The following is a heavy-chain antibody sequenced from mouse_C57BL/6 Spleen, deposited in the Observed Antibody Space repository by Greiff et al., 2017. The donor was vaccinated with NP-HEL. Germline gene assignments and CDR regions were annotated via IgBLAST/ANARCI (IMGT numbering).Heavy chain of an antibody. V-gene: IGHV1-64*01. CDR1: GYTFTSYW. CDR2: IHPNSGST. J-gene: IGHJ2*01. CDR3: ARFELTGYYFDY. D-gene: IGHD4-1*01. Sequence: QVQLQQPGAELVKPGASVKLSCKASGYTFTSYWMHWVKQRPGQGLEWIGMIHPNSGSTNYNEKFKSKATLTVDKSSSTAYMQLSSLTSEDSAVYYCARFELTGYYFDYWGQGTTLTVSS.